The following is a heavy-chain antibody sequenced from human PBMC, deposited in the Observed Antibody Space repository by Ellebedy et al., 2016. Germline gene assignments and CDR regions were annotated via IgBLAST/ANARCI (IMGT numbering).Heavy chain of an antibody. D-gene: IGHD1-26*01. J-gene: IGHJ3*02. V-gene: IGHV1-18*01. CDR1: GYTFTSYG. CDR2: ISAYNGNT. Sequence: ASVKVSXXASGYTFTSYGISWVRQAPGQGLEWMGWISAYNGNTNYAQKLQGRVTMTTDTSTSTAYMELRSLRSDDTAVYYCATRRVGARSPLDAFDIWGQGTMVTVSS. CDR3: ATRRVGARSPLDAFDI.